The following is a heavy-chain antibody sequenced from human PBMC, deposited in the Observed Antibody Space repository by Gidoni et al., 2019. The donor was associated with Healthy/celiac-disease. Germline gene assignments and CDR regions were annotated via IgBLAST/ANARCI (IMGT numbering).Heavy chain of an antibody. D-gene: IGHD6-13*01. CDR2: ISSSSSYT. V-gene: IGHV3-11*06. J-gene: IGHJ6*02. CDR3: ARDLFPVDEAAAGTAYYYYGMDV. CDR1: GFTFSAYY. Sequence: QVQLVESGGGLVKPGGSLRLSCAASGFTFSAYYMIWIRQAPVKGLEWVSYISSSSSYTNYADSVKGRFTISRDNAKNSLYLQMNSLRAEDTAVYYCARDLFPVDEAAAGTAYYYYGMDVWGQGTTVTVSS.